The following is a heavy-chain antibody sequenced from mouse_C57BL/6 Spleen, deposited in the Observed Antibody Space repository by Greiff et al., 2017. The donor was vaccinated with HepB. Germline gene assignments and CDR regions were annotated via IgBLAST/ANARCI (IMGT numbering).Heavy chain of an antibody. CDR1: GYSITSGYY. V-gene: IGHV3-6*01. Sequence: EVKLQESGPGLVKPSQSLSLTCSVTGYSITSGYYWNWIRQFPGNKLEWMGYISYDGSNNYNPSLKNRISITRDTSKNQFFLKLNSVTTEDTATYYCARDLVVEEAYWGQGTLVTVSA. CDR3: ARDLVVEEAY. D-gene: IGHD1-1*01. J-gene: IGHJ3*01. CDR2: ISYDGSN.